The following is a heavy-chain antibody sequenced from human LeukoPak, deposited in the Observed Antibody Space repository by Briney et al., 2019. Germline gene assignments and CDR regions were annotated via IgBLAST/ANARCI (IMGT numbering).Heavy chain of an antibody. D-gene: IGHD1-14*01. J-gene: IGHJ3*02. CDR1: GFTFNNYA. CDR3: ARPARTDAFDI. CDR2: ISGSGGKT. Sequence: GGSLRLSCAASGFTFNNYAMNWVRQAPGKGLEWVSSISGSGGKTYYADSVKGRFTISRDNSKNTLYLQMNSLRAEETAVYYCARPARTDAFDIWGQGTMITVSS. V-gene: IGHV3-23*01.